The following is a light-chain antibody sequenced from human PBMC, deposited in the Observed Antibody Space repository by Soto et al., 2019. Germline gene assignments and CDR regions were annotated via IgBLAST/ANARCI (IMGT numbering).Light chain of an antibody. CDR2: GAS. CDR3: QQFGASLTWT. Sequence: EIVMTQSPATLSVTPGERATLSCRASQSVSSNLAWYQQKPGQPPRLLIYGASSRATGIPDRFSGSGSGTDFTLTISRLEPEDFAVYYCQQFGASLTWTFGQGTKV. J-gene: IGKJ1*01. CDR1: QSVSSN. V-gene: IGKV3-20*01.